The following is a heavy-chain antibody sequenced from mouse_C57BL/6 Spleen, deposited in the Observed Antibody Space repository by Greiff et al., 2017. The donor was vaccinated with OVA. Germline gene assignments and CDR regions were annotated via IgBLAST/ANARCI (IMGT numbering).Heavy chain of an antibody. D-gene: IGHD1-1*01. J-gene: IGHJ1*03. CDR3: ARGPRDYGSALRGYFDV. CDR1: GYTFTSYW. V-gene: IGHV1-69*01. Sequence: QVQLQQPGAELVMPGASVKLSCKASGYTFTSYWMHWVKQRPGQGLEWIGEIDPSDSYTNYNQKFKGKSTLTVDKSSSTAYMQLSSLTSEDSAVYYCARGPRDYGSALRGYFDVWGTGTTVTVSS. CDR2: IDPSDSYT.